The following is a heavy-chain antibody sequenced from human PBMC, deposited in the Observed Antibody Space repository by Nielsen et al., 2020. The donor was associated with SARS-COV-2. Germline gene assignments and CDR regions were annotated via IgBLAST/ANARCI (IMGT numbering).Heavy chain of an antibody. CDR3: AKDFDSSGSFDY. CDR1: GFTFSSYA. J-gene: IGHJ4*02. V-gene: IGHV3-30*04. CDR2: ISYDGSNK. Sequence: GGSLRLSCAASGFTFSSYAMHWVRQAPGKGLEWVAVISYDGSNKYYADSVKGRFTISRDNSKNTLYLQMNSLRAEDTAVYYCAKDFDSSGSFDYWGQGTLVTVSS. D-gene: IGHD3-22*01.